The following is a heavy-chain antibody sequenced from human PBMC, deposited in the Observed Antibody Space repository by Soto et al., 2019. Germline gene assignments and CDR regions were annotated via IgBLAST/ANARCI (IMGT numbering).Heavy chain of an antibody. J-gene: IGHJ4*02. CDR2: ITSKSDGGTI. CDR3: TAGSPFNF. CDR1: GFTFNNAW. V-gene: IGHV3-15*01. Sequence: EVQLVESGGGLVKPGGSLRLSCAASGFTFNNAWMSWVRQAPGKGLEWVGRITSKSDGGTIDYTSPVRGRFTISRDDSKNTVYLQMNSLKTEDTAVYYCTAGSPFNFCGQGTPVIVSS.